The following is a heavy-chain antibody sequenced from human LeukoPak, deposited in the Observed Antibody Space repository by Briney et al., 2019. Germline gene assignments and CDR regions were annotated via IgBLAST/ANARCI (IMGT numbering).Heavy chain of an antibody. J-gene: IGHJ3*02. CDR1: GLTASSNY. Sequence: GGSLRLSCAASGLTASSNYMSWVRQAPGKGLEWVSVIYSGGSTYYADSVKGRFTISRDNSKNTLYLQMNSLRAEDTAVYYCARGGQQWLVSAFDIWGQGTMVTVSS. CDR2: IYSGGST. V-gene: IGHV3-53*01. CDR3: ARGGQQWLVSAFDI. D-gene: IGHD6-19*01.